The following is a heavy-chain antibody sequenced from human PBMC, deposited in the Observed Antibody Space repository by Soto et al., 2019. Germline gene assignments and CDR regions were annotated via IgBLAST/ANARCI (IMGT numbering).Heavy chain of an antibody. D-gene: IGHD4-17*01. Sequence: GLSLRLSCTASGFTLNNHAMSWVRQAPGKGLEWVSVISGSDGSTYYTDSVRGRFSISRDSSKNTLYLQMSSLRAEDTAVYYCASPTRAKVTDNIFDFWGPGTLVTVSA. V-gene: IGHV3-23*01. CDR2: ISGSDGST. CDR1: GFTLNNHA. CDR3: ASPTRAKVTDNIFDF. J-gene: IGHJ4*02.